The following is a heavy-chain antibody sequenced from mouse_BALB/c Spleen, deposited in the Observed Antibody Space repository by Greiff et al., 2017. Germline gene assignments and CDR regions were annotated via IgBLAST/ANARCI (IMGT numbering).Heavy chain of an antibody. CDR3: AKIPMMYDGSGYGYFDV. CDR1: GYTFTSYW. CDR2: IDPTDSYT. Sequence: VQLQQSGAELVKPGASVKLSCKASGYTFTSYWMQWVKQRPGQGLEWIGEIDPTDSYTNYNQKFKGKATLTVDTSSSTAYMQLSSLTSEDSAVYYCAKIPMMYDGSGYGYFDVWGTGTTVTVSS. V-gene: IGHV1-50*01. D-gene: IGHD2-3*01. J-gene: IGHJ1*03.